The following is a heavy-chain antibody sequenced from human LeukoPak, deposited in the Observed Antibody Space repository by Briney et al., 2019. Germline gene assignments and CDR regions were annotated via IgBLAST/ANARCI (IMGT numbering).Heavy chain of an antibody. CDR1: GGSIRSSSYY. Sequence: KSSETLCLTCSVSGGSIRSSSYYWGWIRQPPGKGLEWIGSINYSGSTYYSPSLNSRVTISVDTSKNQFSLKLSSVTAADTAVYYCASPSSSSSTYDYWGQGTLVTVSS. D-gene: IGHD6-6*01. V-gene: IGHV4-39*01. J-gene: IGHJ4*02. CDR2: INYSGST. CDR3: ASPSSSSSTYDY.